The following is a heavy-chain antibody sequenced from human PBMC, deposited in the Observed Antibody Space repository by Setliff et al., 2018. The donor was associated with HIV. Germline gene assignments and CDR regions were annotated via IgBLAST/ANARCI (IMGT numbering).Heavy chain of an antibody. CDR3: ARCSGSYPCDGMDV. CDR1: GYSFTSYW. D-gene: IGHD1-26*01. V-gene: IGHV5-51*01. J-gene: IGHJ6*02. CDR2: IYPSDSDT. Sequence: PGESLKISCKGSGYSFTSYWIGWARHMPGRGLEWMGIIYPSDSDTRYSPSFQGQVTISADKSISIAYLQWNSLKASDTAMYYCARCSGSYPCDGMDVWGQGTTVTVSS.